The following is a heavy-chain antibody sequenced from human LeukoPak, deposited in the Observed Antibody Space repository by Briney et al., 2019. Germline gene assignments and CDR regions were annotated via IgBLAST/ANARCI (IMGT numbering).Heavy chain of an antibody. Sequence: GGSLRLPCAASGFTFSTYAMNRVPQAPGKGQEWGPSIRPIGGRRYYGESVKGPFTISRENSKNTLYLQMNSLRAGDNAIYYCAKASTVLKPIDSWGQGTLGTGS. CDR3: AKASTVLKPIDS. CDR2: IRPIGGRR. J-gene: IGHJ4*02. D-gene: IGHD1-14*01. CDR1: GFTFSTYA. V-gene: IGHV3-23*01.